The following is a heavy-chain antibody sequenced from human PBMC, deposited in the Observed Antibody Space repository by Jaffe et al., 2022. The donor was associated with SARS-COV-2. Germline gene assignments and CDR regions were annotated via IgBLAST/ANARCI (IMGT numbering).Heavy chain of an antibody. CDR3: AKLGYSSGWYPLMFDP. V-gene: IGHV3-30*18. J-gene: IGHJ5*02. CDR2: ISYDGSNK. D-gene: IGHD6-19*01. CDR1: GFTFSSYG. Sequence: QVQLVESGGGVVQPGRSLRLSCAASGFTFSSYGMHWVRQAPGKGLEWVAVISYDGSNKYYADSVKGRFTISRDNSKNTLYLQMNSLRAEDTAVYYCAKLGYSSGWYPLMFDPWGQGTLVTVSS.